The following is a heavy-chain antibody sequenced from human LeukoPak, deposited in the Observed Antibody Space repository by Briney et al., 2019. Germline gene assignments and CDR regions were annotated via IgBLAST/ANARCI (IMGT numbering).Heavy chain of an antibody. V-gene: IGHV1-24*01. CDR3: ATDLFFRGADDY. Sequence: ASVKVSCKASGYTFTSYYMHWVRQAPGQGLEWMGGFDPEDGETIYAQKFQGRVTMTEDTSTDTAYMELSSLRSEDTAVYYCATDLFFRGADDYWGQGTLVTVSS. CDR1: GYTFTSYY. J-gene: IGHJ4*02. D-gene: IGHD3-10*01. CDR2: FDPEDGET.